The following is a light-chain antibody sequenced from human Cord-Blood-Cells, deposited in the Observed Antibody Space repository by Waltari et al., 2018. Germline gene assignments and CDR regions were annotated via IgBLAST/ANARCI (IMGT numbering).Light chain of an antibody. Sequence: QSALTQPASVSGSPGQSITISCTGTSSDVGGYNYVSWYQQHPGKAPKLMIYDVSNRPAGVSDRFSGSKSGNMASLTISGLQAEGEADYYCSSYTSSSLVVFGGGTKLTVL. CDR2: DVS. CDR1: SSDVGGYNY. J-gene: IGLJ2*01. CDR3: SSYTSSSLVV. V-gene: IGLV2-14*01.